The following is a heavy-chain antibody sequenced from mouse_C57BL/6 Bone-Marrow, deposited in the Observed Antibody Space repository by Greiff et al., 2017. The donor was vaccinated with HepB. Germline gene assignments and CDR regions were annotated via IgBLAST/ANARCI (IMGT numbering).Heavy chain of an antibody. Sequence: QVQLQQSGSELRSPGSSVKLSCKDFDSEVFPIAYMSWVRQKPGHGFEWIGGILPSIGRTIYGEKFEDKATLDADTLSNTAYLELNSLTSEDSAIYYCAREGYSNYNWYFDVWGTGTTVTVSS. J-gene: IGHJ1*03. CDR3: AREGYSNYNWYFDV. CDR2: ILPSIGRT. D-gene: IGHD2-5*01. V-gene: IGHV15-2*01. CDR1: DSEVFPIAY.